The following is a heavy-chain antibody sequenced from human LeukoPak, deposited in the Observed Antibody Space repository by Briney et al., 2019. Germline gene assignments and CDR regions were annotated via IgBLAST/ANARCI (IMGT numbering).Heavy chain of an antibody. Sequence: GGSLRLSSAASGFTFSSYGMHWVRQAPGKGLEWVAVIWYDGSNKYYADSVKGRFTISRDNSKNTLYLQMNSLRAEDTAVYYCARDLGIAAAGTEDDAFDIWGQGTMVTVSS. CDR3: ARDLGIAAAGTEDDAFDI. J-gene: IGHJ3*02. D-gene: IGHD6-13*01. V-gene: IGHV3-33*01. CDR1: GFTFSSYG. CDR2: IWYDGSNK.